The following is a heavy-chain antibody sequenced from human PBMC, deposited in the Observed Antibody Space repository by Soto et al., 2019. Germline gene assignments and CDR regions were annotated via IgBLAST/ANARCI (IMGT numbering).Heavy chain of an antibody. CDR1: GGTFSSYA. CDR3: ARTPLLSHHCSSTSCRDYYYYGMDV. Sequence: QVQLVQSGAEVKKPGSSVKVSCKASGGTFSSYAISWVRQAPGQGLEWMGGIIPIFGTANYAQKFQGRVTITADESTSTAYMELSSLSSEDTAVYYCARTPLLSHHCSSTSCRDYYYYGMDVWGQGTTVTVSS. V-gene: IGHV1-69*01. CDR2: IIPIFGTA. D-gene: IGHD2-2*01. J-gene: IGHJ6*02.